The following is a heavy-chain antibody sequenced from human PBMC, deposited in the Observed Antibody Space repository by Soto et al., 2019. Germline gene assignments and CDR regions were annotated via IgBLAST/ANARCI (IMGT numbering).Heavy chain of an antibody. CDR3: ARGGLWGTRGIDY. CDR1: GGSFSGYY. D-gene: IGHD3-10*01. Sequence: PSETLSLTCAVYGGSFSGYYWSWIRQPPGKGLEWIGEINHSGSTNYNPSLKSRVTISVDTSKNQFSLKLSSVTAADTAVYYCARGGLWGTRGIDYWGQGTLVTVSS. J-gene: IGHJ4*02. V-gene: IGHV4-34*01. CDR2: INHSGST.